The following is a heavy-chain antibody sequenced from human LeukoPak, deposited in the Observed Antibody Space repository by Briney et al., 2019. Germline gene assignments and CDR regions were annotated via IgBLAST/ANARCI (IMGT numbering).Heavy chain of an antibody. D-gene: IGHD2-15*01. CDR3: ARDYDGEVAVPANWFAP. CDR1: GFTFRTFG. J-gene: IGHJ5*02. CDR2: IGSRNIYI. V-gene: IGHV3-21*01. Sequence: GGSLRLSCAASGFTFRTFGMNWVCQAPGKGLEWVSSIGSRNIYIYYADSVKGRFTISRDDARNSLYLQMNSLRAEDTAVYFCARDYDGEVAVPANWFAPWGQGTLVTASS.